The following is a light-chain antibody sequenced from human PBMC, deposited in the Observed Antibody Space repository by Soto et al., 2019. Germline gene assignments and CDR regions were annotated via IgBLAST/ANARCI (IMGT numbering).Light chain of an antibody. CDR3: QQYDSSWT. CDR1: QSVSKRY. CDR2: GAS. V-gene: IGKV3-20*01. Sequence: EIVLTQSPGTLSLSPGERATLSCWASQSVSKRYLAWYQQNPGQAPTLLIYGASSRATGIPDRFSGSGSGTDFTLTISRLEPEDFAVYSCQQYDSSWTFGQGTKVDIK. J-gene: IGKJ1*01.